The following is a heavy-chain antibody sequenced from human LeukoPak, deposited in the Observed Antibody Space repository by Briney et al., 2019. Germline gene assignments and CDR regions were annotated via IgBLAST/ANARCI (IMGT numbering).Heavy chain of an antibody. CDR3: ARALVGATTDY. J-gene: IGHJ4*02. V-gene: IGHV4-59*01. CDR2: IYYSGST. CDR1: GGSISSYY. Sequence: SETLSLTCTVSGGSISSYYWSWIRQPPGKGLEWIGYIYYSGSTNYNPSLKSRVTISVDTSKNQFSLKLGSVTAADTAVYYCARALVGATTDYWGQGTLVTVSS. D-gene: IGHD1-26*01.